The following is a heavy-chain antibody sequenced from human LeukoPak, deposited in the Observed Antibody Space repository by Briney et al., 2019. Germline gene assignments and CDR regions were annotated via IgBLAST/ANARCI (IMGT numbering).Heavy chain of an antibody. Sequence: SQTLSLTCTVSGGSISSGDYYWSWIRQPPGKGLEWIGYIYYSGSTYYNPSLKSRVTISVDTSKNQFSLKLSSVTAADTAVYYCARAWDYDFWSGSMYYFDYWGQGTLVTVSS. D-gene: IGHD3-3*01. CDR1: GGSISSGDYY. J-gene: IGHJ4*02. V-gene: IGHV4-30-4*01. CDR2: IYYSGST. CDR3: ARAWDYDFWSGSMYYFDY.